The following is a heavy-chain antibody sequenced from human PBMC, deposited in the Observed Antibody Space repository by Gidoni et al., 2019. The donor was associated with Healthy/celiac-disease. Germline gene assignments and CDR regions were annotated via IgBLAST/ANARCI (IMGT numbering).Heavy chain of an antibody. CDR1: GGSISSGGYS. J-gene: IGHJ3*02. CDR3: ARGRGYCSSTSCYDAFDI. D-gene: IGHD2-2*03. Sequence: QVQLQESGPGLVKPSQTLSLTCTVSGGSISSGGYSWSWIRQHPGKGLEWIGYIYYRGSTYYNPSLKSRVTISVDTSKNQFSLKLSSVTAADTAVYYCARGRGYCSSTSCYDAFDIWGQGTMVTVSS. CDR2: IYYRGST. V-gene: IGHV4-31*03.